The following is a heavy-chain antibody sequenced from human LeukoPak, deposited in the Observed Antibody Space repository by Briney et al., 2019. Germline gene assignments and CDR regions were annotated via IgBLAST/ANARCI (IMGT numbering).Heavy chain of an antibody. D-gene: IGHD6-13*01. V-gene: IGHV3-74*01. CDR2: INSDGSST. Sequence: GGSLRLSCAASGFTFGSYWMHWVRQAPGKGLVWVSRINSDGSSTSYADSVKGRFTISRDNTKNTLYLQMHSLRAEDTAVYYCARGETVSSWSTFDYWGQGTLVTVSS. J-gene: IGHJ4*02. CDR3: ARGETVSSWSTFDY. CDR1: GFTFGSYW.